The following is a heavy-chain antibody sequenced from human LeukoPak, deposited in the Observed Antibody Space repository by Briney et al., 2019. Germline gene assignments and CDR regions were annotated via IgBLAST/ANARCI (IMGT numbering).Heavy chain of an antibody. Sequence: PGGSLRLSCAASGFIFSTYSMNWVRQAPGKGLDWVSSISSSSSDIYYADSVKGRFTISRDNAKNSLDLQMNSLRAEDTAVYYWARGRGYSYGNLGYWGQGTLVTVSS. V-gene: IGHV3-21*01. CDR3: ARGRGYSYGNLGY. D-gene: IGHD5-18*01. J-gene: IGHJ4*02. CDR2: ISSSSSDI. CDR1: GFIFSTYS.